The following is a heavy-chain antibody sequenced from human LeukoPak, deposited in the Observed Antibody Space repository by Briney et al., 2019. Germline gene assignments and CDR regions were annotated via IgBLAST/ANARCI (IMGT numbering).Heavy chain of an antibody. J-gene: IGHJ6*03. V-gene: IGHV3-23*01. Sequence: GGSLRLSCAASGFTFSTYAMSWVRQAPGKGLQWVSLIGGSDGRTRYADSVKGRFTISRDNSKNTLYLEMNSLRAEDTAVYYCAKDSSSYDWGYMDVWGKGTTVTISS. CDR2: IGGSDGRT. D-gene: IGHD3-22*01. CDR3: AKDSSSYDWGYMDV. CDR1: GFTFSTYA.